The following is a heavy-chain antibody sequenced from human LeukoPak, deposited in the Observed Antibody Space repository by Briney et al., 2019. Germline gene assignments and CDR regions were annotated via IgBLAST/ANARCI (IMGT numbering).Heavy chain of an antibody. Sequence: PGGSLRLSCAASGFTFSSFSMTWVRQAPGKGLEWLSSFTSRSRSIYYADSAKGRFTISRDNAKNSLYLQMNSLRADDTALYHCARRAPLYYGMDVGGKGPTVTVSS. CDR3: ARRAPLYYGMDV. CDR1: GFTFSSFS. D-gene: IGHD1-26*01. V-gene: IGHV3-21*04. CDR2: FTSRSRSI. J-gene: IGHJ6*04.